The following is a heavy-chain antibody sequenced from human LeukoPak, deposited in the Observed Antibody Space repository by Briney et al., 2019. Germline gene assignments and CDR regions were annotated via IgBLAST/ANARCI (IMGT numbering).Heavy chain of an antibody. CDR3: ARDKEYCSSTSCYLSGWFDP. J-gene: IGHJ5*02. CDR2: IWYDGNNK. Sequence: GRSLRLSCAASGFTFSSYGMHWVRQAPGKGLEWVAVIWYDGNNKYYADSVKGRFTISRDNSKNTLYLQMNSLRAEDTAVYYCARDKEYCSSTSCYLSGWFDPWGQGTLVTVSS. D-gene: IGHD2-2*01. V-gene: IGHV3-33*01. CDR1: GFTFSSYG.